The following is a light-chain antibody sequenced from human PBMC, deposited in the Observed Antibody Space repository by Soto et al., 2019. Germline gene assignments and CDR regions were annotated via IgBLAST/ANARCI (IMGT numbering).Light chain of an antibody. CDR2: NSY. CDR3: AAWDASRNGYV. Sequence: QSVLTQPPSASGTPGQRVTISCSGSSSNIGSKTVNWYQQLPGTVPKLLIYNSYQRPSGVPDRFSGSKSGTSASLAISGLQSEDEADYYCAAWDASRNGYVFGTGTKVTV. J-gene: IGLJ1*01. V-gene: IGLV1-44*01. CDR1: SSNIGSKT.